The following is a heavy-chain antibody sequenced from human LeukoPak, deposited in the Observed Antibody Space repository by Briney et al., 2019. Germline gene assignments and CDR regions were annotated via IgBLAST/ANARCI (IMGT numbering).Heavy chain of an antibody. CDR3: AKDFNSGSYSLGGY. D-gene: IGHD1-26*01. J-gene: IGHJ4*02. CDR2: ISYDGSNK. CDR1: GFTFSSYS. V-gene: IGHV3-30*18. Sequence: GGSLRLSCAASGFTFSSYSMNWVRQAPGKGLEWVAVISYDGSNKYYADSVKGRFTISRDNSKNTLYLQMNSLRAEDTAVYYCAKDFNSGSYSLGGYWGQGTLVTVSS.